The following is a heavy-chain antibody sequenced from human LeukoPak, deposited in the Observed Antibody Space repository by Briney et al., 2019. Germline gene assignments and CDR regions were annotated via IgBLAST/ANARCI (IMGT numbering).Heavy chain of an antibody. J-gene: IGHJ4*02. V-gene: IGHV4-4*07. CDR2: IYTSGST. CDR3: ARESTVAGTARYLDY. D-gene: IGHD6-13*01. Sequence: SETLSLTCTVSGGSISSYYWSWIRQPAGKGLEWIGRIYTSGSTNYSPSLKSRVTMSADMSKNEFSLKLNSVTAADTAVYYCARESTVAGTARYLDYWGQGTLVTVSS. CDR1: GGSISSYY.